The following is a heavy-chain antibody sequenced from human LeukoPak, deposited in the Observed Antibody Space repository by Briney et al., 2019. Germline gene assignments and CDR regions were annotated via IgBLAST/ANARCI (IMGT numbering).Heavy chain of an antibody. CDR3: AKGGLTGYDY. J-gene: IGHJ4*02. V-gene: IGHV3-23*01. CDR1: GFTFSTFA. CDR2: IFPSGGEI. Sequence: PGGSLRLSCAASGFTFSTFAMIWVRQPPGKGLEWVSSIFPSGGEIHYADSVRGRFTISRDNSKSTLSLQMNSLRAEDTAVYYCAKGGLTGYDYWGQGTLVTVSS. D-gene: IGHD3-9*01.